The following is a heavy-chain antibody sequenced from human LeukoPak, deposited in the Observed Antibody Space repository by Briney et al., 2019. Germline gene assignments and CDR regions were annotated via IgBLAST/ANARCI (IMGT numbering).Heavy chain of an antibody. V-gene: IGHV4-34*01. CDR3: ATGASGWYDY. CDR2: INRSGST. Sequence: SETLSLTCAVYGESFSGYYWSWIRQPPGKGLEWIGEINRSGSTKYNPSLKSRVTISVDPSKNQFSLRLLSVTAADTAVYYCATGASGWYDYWGQGTLVTVSS. D-gene: IGHD6-19*01. CDR1: GESFSGYY. J-gene: IGHJ4*02.